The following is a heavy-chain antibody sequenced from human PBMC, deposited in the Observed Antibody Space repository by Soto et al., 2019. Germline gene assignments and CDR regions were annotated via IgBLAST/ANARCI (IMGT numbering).Heavy chain of an antibody. CDR2: IYYSGST. Sequence: SETLSLTCTVSGGSISSYYWSWIRQPPGKGLEWIGYIYYSGSTNYNPSLKSRVTISVDTSKNQFSLKLSSVTAADTAVYYCERGRFNWFDPWGQGTLVTVSS. CDR1: GGSISSYY. V-gene: IGHV4-59*01. CDR3: ERGRFNWFDP. J-gene: IGHJ5*02.